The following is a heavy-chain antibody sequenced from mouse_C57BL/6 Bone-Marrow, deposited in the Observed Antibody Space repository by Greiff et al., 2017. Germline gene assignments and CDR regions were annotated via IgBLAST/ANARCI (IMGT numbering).Heavy chain of an antibody. Sequence: EVQLQQSGAELVRPGASVKLSCTASGFNITDDYMHWVKQRPEQGLEWIGWLVPENGDTEYASKFQGKATITADPSSTTAYLQLSSLTSEDTAVYYCTQGRITTVVATSEYFDYSSQGTTLTVSS. D-gene: IGHD1-1*01. CDR3: TQGRITTVVATSEYFDY. CDR1: GFNITDDY. V-gene: IGHV14-4*01. CDR2: LVPENGDT. J-gene: IGHJ2*01.